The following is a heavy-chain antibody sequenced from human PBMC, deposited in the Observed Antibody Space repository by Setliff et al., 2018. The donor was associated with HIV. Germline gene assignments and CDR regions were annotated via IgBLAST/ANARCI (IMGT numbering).Heavy chain of an antibody. CDR2: VYHSGGT. D-gene: IGHD6-19*01. CDR1: GGSISSFSYY. CDR3: TRRFEKWLAFDY. Sequence: PSETLSLTCTVSGGSISSFSYYWAWIRQSPGKGLEWIGNVYHSGGTDYNPSLRSRVTISVDTSTNQFSLNLASVTAADTAVYYCTRRFEKWLAFDYWCQGTLVTVSS. J-gene: IGHJ4*02. V-gene: IGHV4-39*01.